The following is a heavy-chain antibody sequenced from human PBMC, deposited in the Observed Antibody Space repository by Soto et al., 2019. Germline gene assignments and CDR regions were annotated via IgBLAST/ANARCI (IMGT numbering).Heavy chain of an antibody. Sequence: QVQLVESGGGVVQPGGSLRLSCAASGFTFGRHGMHWVRPAPGKGLEWVAVIGSDGRRDSYADSVKGRFTISRDNGQNTLYLQMNSLRAEDTAVYYCARDDDYGDNGLDYWGQGTLVTVSS. J-gene: IGHJ4*02. CDR1: GFTFGRHG. V-gene: IGHV3-33*01. CDR3: ARDDDYGDNGLDY. CDR2: IGSDGRRD. D-gene: IGHD4-17*01.